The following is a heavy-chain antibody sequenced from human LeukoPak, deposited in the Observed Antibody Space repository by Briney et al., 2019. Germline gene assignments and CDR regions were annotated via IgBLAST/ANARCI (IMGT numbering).Heavy chain of an antibody. CDR1: GFTFSSYG. Sequence: PGRSLRLSCAASGFTFSSYGMHWVRQAPGKGLEWVAFIRYDGSNKYYADSVKGRFTISRDNSKNTLYLQMNSLRAEDTAVYYCAKDSRYYDILTGYYTVSFGYYFDYWGQGTLVTVSS. CDR2: IRYDGSNK. D-gene: IGHD3-9*01. V-gene: IGHV3-30*02. J-gene: IGHJ4*02. CDR3: AKDSRYYDILTGYYTVSFGYYFDY.